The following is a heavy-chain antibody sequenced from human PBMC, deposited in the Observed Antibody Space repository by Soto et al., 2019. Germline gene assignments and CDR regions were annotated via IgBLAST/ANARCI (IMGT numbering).Heavy chain of an antibody. CDR1: GFSLSTSGVG. D-gene: IGHD1-7*01. J-gene: IGHJ4*02. CDR2: IYWDDDK. CDR3: AHRRNNWNYGSFDY. V-gene: IGHV2-5*02. Sequence: QITLKESGPTLVKPTQTLTLTCTFSGFSLSTSGVGVGWIRQPPGKALEWLALIYWDDDKRYSPSLKSRLTITKDTSKNQVVLTMTNIDPVDTATYYCAHRRNNWNYGSFDYWGQGTLVTVSS.